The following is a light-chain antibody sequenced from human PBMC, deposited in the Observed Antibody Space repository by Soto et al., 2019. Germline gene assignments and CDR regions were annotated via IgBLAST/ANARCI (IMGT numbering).Light chain of an antibody. CDR3: QQYYGTPVT. CDR2: WAS. CDR1: QTVFYSSNNKNY. V-gene: IGKV4-1*01. Sequence: DIVMTQSPDSLAVSLGERATINCKSSQTVFYSSNNKNYLAWYQQKPGQPPKLLIYWASARDSGVPDRFSGSGSGTVFTLTISSLQAEDVAIYYCQQYYGTPVTFGQGTKVEIK. J-gene: IGKJ1*01.